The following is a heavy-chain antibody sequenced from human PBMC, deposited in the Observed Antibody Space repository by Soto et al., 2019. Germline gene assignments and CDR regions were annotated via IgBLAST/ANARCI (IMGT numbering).Heavy chain of an antibody. CDR3: AAQYPHCSSTSCYSYYYYGMDV. D-gene: IGHD2-2*01. V-gene: IGHV5-10-1*01. Sequence: GESLKISCKGSGYSFTSYWISWVRQMPGKGLEWMGRIDPSDSYTNYSPSFQGHVTIPADKSISTAYLQWSSLKASDTAMYYCAAQYPHCSSTSCYSYYYYGMDVWGQGTTVTVSS. CDR1: GYSFTSYW. CDR2: IDPSDSYT. J-gene: IGHJ6*02.